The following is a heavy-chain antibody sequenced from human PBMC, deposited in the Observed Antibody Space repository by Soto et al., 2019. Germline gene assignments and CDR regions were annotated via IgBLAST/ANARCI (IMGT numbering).Heavy chain of an antibody. J-gene: IGHJ6*02. CDR2: ISSSGSTI. V-gene: IGHV3-48*03. Sequence: EVQLVESGGGLVQPGGSLRSSCAAYGFTFSSYEMNWVRQAPGKWLAWVSYISSSGSTISYTDSVKGRLTISRDNAKNALYLKMKRLRAEDTAVYYCARGVPDYYDSRGPIYGMDVWGQGTTVTVSS. CDR1: GFTFSSYE. D-gene: IGHD3-22*01. CDR3: ARGVPDYYDSRGPIYGMDV.